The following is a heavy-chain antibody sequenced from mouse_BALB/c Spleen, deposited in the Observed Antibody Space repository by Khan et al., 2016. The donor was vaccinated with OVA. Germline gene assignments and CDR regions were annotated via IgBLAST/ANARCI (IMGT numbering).Heavy chain of an antibody. J-gene: IGHJ2*01. Sequence: VQLKQSGAELAKPGASVKMSCKASGYTFTTYWMHWVKQSPGQGLEWIGYINPTSGYTDYNEKFKDRATLSADRSSSTAYMQLSSLTSEDSAVYYCTRDRIDYWGQGTTLTVSS. V-gene: IGHV1-7*01. CDR3: TRDRIDY. CDR2: INPTSGYT. CDR1: GYTFTTYW.